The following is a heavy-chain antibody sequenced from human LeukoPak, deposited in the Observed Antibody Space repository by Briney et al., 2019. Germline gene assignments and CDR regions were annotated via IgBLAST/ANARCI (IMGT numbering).Heavy chain of an antibody. J-gene: IGHJ2*01. CDR1: GFTFDDYG. D-gene: IGHD2-15*01. V-gene: IGHV3-20*04. Sequence: RPGGSLRLSCAASGFTFDDYGMSWVRQAPGKGLEWVSGINWNGGSTGYADSVKGRFTISRDNAKNSLYLQMNSLRAEDTALYYCARVKYCSGGSCYWYFDLWGRGTLVTVSS. CDR2: INWNGGST. CDR3: ARVKYCSGGSCYWYFDL.